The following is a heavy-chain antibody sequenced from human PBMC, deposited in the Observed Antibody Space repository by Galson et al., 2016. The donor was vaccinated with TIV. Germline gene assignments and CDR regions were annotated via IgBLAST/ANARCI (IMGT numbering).Heavy chain of an antibody. CDR3: ARHSSSGLPGIQVAARRRPFDI. V-gene: IGHV4-34*01. D-gene: IGHD6-19*01. J-gene: IGHJ3*02. CDR2: ISDTGRS. CDR1: GGSFSGHY. Sequence: LTCAVYGGSFSGHYWSWIRQSLEKGLEWNGEISDTGRSNYNPSLTSRVTISIDTSQNLFSLKVMSVTAADTGVYYCARHSSSGLPGIQVAARRRPFDIWGQGTVVTVSS.